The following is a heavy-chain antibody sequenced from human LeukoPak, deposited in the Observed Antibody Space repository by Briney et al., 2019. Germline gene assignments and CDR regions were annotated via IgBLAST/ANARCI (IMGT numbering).Heavy chain of an antibody. Sequence: SETLSLTCAVYGGSFSGYYWSWIRQPPGKGLEWIGEINHSGSTNYNPSLKSRATISVDTSKNQFSLKLSSVTAADTAVYYCARLGGYYPYYFDCWGQGTLVTVSS. CDR3: ARLGGYYPYYFDC. J-gene: IGHJ4*02. D-gene: IGHD3-3*01. CDR1: GGSFSGYY. CDR2: INHSGST. V-gene: IGHV4-34*01.